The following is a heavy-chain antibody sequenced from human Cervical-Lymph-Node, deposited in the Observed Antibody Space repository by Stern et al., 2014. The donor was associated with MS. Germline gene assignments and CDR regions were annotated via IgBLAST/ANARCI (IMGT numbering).Heavy chain of an antibody. CDR3: ASGGRSSWYFDL. CDR2: IIPIIGTA. Sequence: MQLVESGAEVKKPGSSVKVSCKASGGTFSTYAISWVRQAPGQGLEGKGGIIPIIGTANSAHKFQGRVTIHAEASTTKAYMELSSLRSEDTAVYYCASGGRSSWYFDLLGLGTLVTVSS. D-gene: IGHD6-6*01. V-gene: IGHV1-69*01. J-gene: IGHJ2*01. CDR1: GGTFSTYA.